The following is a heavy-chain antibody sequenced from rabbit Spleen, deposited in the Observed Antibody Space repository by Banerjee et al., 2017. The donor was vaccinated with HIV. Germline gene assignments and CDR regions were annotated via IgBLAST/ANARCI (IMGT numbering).Heavy chain of an antibody. CDR1: GFSFSEKEV. J-gene: IGHJ3*01. D-gene: IGHD1-1*01. CDR3: ARDLPDIIGWNFGF. CDR2: INTITGKT. Sequence: QEQLEESGGDLVKPEGSLTLTCKASGFSFSEKEVMCWVRQAPGKGLEWIGCINTITGKTVYATWAKGRFTISRASSTTVFLQMTSLTAADTATYFCARDLPDIIGWNFGFWGPGTLVTVS. V-gene: IGHV1S45*01.